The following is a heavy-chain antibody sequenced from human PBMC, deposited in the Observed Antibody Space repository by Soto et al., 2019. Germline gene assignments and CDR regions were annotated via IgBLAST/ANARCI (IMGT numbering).Heavy chain of an antibody. V-gene: IGHV4-31*03. CDR3: GREGRIAAAGRIDY. CDR2: IYYSGST. J-gene: IGHJ4*02. D-gene: IGHD6-13*01. CDR1: GGSISSGDYY. Sequence: PSETLSLTCTVSGGSISSGDYYWSWIRQVPGKGLEWIGYIYYSGSTYYNPSLKSRVAMSVDTSKHQFSLKLSSVTAPGTGICYCGREGRIAAAGRIDYWGQGTLVTVSS.